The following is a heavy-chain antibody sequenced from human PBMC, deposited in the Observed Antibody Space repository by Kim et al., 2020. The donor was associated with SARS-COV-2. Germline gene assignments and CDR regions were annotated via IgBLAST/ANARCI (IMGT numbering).Heavy chain of an antibody. J-gene: IGHJ4*02. Sequence: GESLKISCKGSGYSFTSYWISWVRQMPGKGLEWMGRIDPSDSYTNYSPSFQGHVTISADKSISTAYLQWSSLKASDTAMYYCARHPATKQKKAATDYWGQGTLVTVSS. V-gene: IGHV5-10-1*01. D-gene: IGHD2-15*01. CDR1: GYSFTSYW. CDR3: ARHPATKQKKAATDY. CDR2: IDPSDSYT.